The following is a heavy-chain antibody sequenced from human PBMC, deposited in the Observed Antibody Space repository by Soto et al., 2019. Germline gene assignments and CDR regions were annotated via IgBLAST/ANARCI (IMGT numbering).Heavy chain of an antibody. CDR2: IIPIFGTA. Sequence: QVQLVQSGAEVRKPGSSVKVSCKASGGTFSRHAISWVRQAPGQGLEWMGGIIPIFGTANYAQKFQGRVTITADESTSTAYMELSSLRSEDTAVYYCARDTMVRGVDYYYGMDVWGQGTTVTVSS. J-gene: IGHJ6*02. CDR1: GGTFSRHA. V-gene: IGHV1-69*01. CDR3: ARDTMVRGVDYYYGMDV. D-gene: IGHD3-10*01.